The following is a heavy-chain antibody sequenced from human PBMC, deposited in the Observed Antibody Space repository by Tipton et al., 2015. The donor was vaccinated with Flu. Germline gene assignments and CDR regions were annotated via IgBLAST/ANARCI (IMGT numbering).Heavy chain of an antibody. J-gene: IGHJ3*02. CDR3: ARDQTYYYGSSDAFDI. V-gene: IGHV4-61*02. Sequence: TLSLTCTVSGDSIISSSYLWNWIRQPAGKGLEWIGRIYINGGTKYNPSLKGRVTISLDTSKNQFSMKLSSVTAADTAMYYCARDQTYYYGSSDAFDIWGQGTMVTVSS. CDR1: GDSIISSSYL. D-gene: IGHD3-10*01. CDR2: IYINGGT.